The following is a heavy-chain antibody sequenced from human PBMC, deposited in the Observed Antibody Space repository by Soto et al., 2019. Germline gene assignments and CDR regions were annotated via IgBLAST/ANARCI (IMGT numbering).Heavy chain of an antibody. CDR1: GYTFTGYY. CDR2: INPNSGGT. CDR3: ARATGSSGNYYYMDV. D-gene: IGHD3-3*01. V-gene: IGHV1-2*04. Sequence: ASVKVSCKASGYTFTGYYMHWVRQAPGQGLEWMGWINPNSGGTNYAQKFQGWVTMTRNTSISTAYMELSSLRSEDTAVYYCARATGSSGNYYYMDVWGKGTTVTVSS. J-gene: IGHJ6*03.